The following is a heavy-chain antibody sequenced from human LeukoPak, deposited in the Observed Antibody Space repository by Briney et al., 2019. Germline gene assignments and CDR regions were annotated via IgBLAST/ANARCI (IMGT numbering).Heavy chain of an antibody. CDR1: GFTSSSYW. V-gene: IGHV3-7*01. CDR2: IIQDGSET. D-gene: IGHD6-13*01. J-gene: IGHJ4*02. Sequence: GGSLRLSCAASGFTSSSYWMHWVRQAPGKGLEWVASIIQDGSETNYVDSVKGRFTISRDNAKSSVFLQMNSLRVEDTAVYYCARGLYSSSPQYWGQGILVTVSS. CDR3: ARGLYSSSPQY.